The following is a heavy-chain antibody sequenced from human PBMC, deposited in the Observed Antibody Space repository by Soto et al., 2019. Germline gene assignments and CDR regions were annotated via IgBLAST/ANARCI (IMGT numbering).Heavy chain of an antibody. CDR1: GGTFSSYA. CDR3: ARSQGSSTSLEIYYYYYYGMDV. Sequence: QVQLVQSGAEVKKPGSSVKVSCKASGGTFSSYAISWVRQAPGQGLEWMGGIIPISGTANYAQKFQGRVTITADESTRTAYMELSSVRSEDTAVYYCARSQGSSTSLEIYYYYYYGMDVWGQGTTVTVSS. D-gene: IGHD2-2*01. J-gene: IGHJ6*02. CDR2: IIPISGTA. V-gene: IGHV1-69*01.